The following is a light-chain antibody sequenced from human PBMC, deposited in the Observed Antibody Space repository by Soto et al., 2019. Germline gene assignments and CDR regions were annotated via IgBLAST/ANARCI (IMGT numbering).Light chain of an antibody. CDR1: QSVLTTDSNNKNY. CDR2: WAS. J-gene: IGKJ4*01. Sequence: DIVMTPSPDSLAVSLGERATITCRPSQSVLTTDSNNKNYLAWYQHKSGQPPRLLIYWASTRESGVPDRVSGSESGTELALTISSLQDEDEAVYICHQYSGATLTFGARTKVEIK. V-gene: IGKV4-1*01. CDR3: HQYSGATLT.